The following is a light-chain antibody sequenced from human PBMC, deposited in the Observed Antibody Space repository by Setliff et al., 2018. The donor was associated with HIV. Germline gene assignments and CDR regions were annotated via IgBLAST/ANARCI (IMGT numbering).Light chain of an antibody. Sequence: QSVLTQPPSVSAAPGQKVTISCSGSSSNIGHNYVSWYQQLPGTAPKLLIYDNNKRPSGIPDRFSGSKSGTSATLGITGLQTGDEADYYCGTWDSSLSAGVFGGGTKGTVL. J-gene: IGLJ2*01. CDR1: SSNIGHNY. CDR2: DNN. V-gene: IGLV1-51*01. CDR3: GTWDSSLSAGV.